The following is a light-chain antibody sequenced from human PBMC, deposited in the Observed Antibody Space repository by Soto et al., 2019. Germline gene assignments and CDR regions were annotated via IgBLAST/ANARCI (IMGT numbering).Light chain of an antibody. CDR2: KAS. CDR3: QPYTTYAK. Sequence: IQMTQAPSTLPASVGDSVTSTCRSDQSMSTWLAWYQQKPGKAPNLLRYKASRLEPGAQSRFRGSGSGTEFTLTLSRLQQDDFATYYRQPYTTYAKFGQG. CDR1: QSMSTW. V-gene: IGKV1-5*03. J-gene: IGKJ1*01.